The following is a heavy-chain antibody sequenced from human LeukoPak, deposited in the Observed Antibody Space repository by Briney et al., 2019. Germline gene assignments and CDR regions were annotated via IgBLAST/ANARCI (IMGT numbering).Heavy chain of an antibody. J-gene: IGHJ3*02. CDR1: GGSISSVDYY. V-gene: IGHV4-30-4*01. D-gene: IGHD3-9*01. Sequence: SETLSLTCNVSGGSISSVDYYWSWIRQPPGTGLDWVGYIYYSGCTYYDPSLKSRVMISVDASKNQFSLKLSSVTAADTAVYYCARLGIDYDILTGYIPDAFDIWGQGTMVTVSS. CDR2: IYYSGCT. CDR3: ARLGIDYDILTGYIPDAFDI.